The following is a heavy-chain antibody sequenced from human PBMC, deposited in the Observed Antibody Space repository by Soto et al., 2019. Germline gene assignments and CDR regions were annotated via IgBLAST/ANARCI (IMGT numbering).Heavy chain of an antibody. CDR3: ASVGLSRRGVEYSSSWVDY. CDR2: IYPGDSDT. J-gene: IGHJ4*02. D-gene: IGHD6-6*01. V-gene: IGHV5-51*01. Sequence: PGESLKISCKGSGYSFTSYWIGWVRQMPGKGLEWMGIIYPGDSDTRYSPSFQGQVTISADKSISTAYLQWSSLKASDAAMYYCASVGLSRRGVEYSSSWVDYWGQGTLVTVSS. CDR1: GYSFTSYW.